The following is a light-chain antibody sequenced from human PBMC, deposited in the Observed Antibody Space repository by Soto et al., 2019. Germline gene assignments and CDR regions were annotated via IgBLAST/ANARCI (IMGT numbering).Light chain of an antibody. Sequence: DIVMTQSPDSLAVSLGERATIKSKSSQSVLYTSNNKNYLAWYQQKPGQSPELLIHWASTRESGVPDRFSGSGSGSDFTLTISSLQAEDVAVYYCPQYYDTPLTFGGGTKAEIK. CDR1: QSVLYTSNNKNY. J-gene: IGKJ4*01. V-gene: IGKV4-1*01. CDR2: WAS. CDR3: PQYYDTPLT.